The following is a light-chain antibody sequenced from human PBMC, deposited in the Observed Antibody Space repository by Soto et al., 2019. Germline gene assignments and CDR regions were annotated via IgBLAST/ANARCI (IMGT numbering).Light chain of an antibody. V-gene: IGLV2-8*01. CDR3: ASYAGSSNV. CDR1: SSDLGRYNY. J-gene: IGLJ1*01. CDR2: AVT. Sequence: QSVLTQPPSSSGSPGQSVTIYCTGTSSDLGRYNYVSWYQQYPGDAPRLLIYAVTQRAAGVPGRFSGSKSGNRASLTVSGLQAEDEADYYCASYAGSSNVFGAGTKVTVL.